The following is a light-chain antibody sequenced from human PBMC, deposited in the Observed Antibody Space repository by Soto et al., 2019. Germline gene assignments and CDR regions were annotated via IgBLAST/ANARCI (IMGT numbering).Light chain of an antibody. V-gene: IGKV1-5*03. CDR3: QQYNSYPWS. CDR1: QSISNW. J-gene: IGKJ1*01. Sequence: DFQMTQSPSTLSASVGDRVSITCRASQSISNWLAWYQQKPGKDPKLLIYKASSLESGVPSRFSGSGSGTEFTLTISSLQPDDFATYYCQQYNSYPWSFGQGTKVEIK. CDR2: KAS.